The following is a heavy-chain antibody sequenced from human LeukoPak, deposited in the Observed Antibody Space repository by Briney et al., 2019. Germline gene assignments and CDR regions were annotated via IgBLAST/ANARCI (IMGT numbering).Heavy chain of an antibody. J-gene: IGHJ4*02. Sequence: SETLSLTCTVSGGSISTYYWGWIRQPAGKRPEWIGRIYTTGPATHNPSLESRVTMSLDTSTNQFSLNLNSVTAADTAMYYCTRGLYTVLPVYWGQGILVTVSS. CDR3: TRGLYTVLPVY. D-gene: IGHD3-9*01. CDR1: GGSISTYY. CDR2: IYTTGPA. V-gene: IGHV4-4*07.